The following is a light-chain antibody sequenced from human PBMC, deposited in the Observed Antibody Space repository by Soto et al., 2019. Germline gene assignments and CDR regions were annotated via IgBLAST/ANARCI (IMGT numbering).Light chain of an antibody. CDR2: RNN. V-gene: IGLV1-47*01. J-gene: IGLJ2*01. CDR3: AAWDDSLSGRL. Sequence: QSVLTQPPSASGTPGQRVTISCSGSSSNIGSNYVYWYQQLPGTAPKLLIYRNNQRPSGVPDRFSGSKSGTSASLAISGRRYEYEADYYWAAWDDSLSGRLFGGGTNVTVL. CDR1: SSNIGSNY.